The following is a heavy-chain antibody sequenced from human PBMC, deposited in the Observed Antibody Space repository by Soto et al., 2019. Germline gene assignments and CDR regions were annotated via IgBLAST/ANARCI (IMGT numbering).Heavy chain of an antibody. D-gene: IGHD4-17*01. Sequence: SETLSLTCAVYCGSFSGYYWSWIRQPPGKGLEWIGEINHSGSTNYNPSLKSRVTISVDTSKNQFSLKLSSVTAADTAVYYCARGMATVTTPLSPPPRYNWFVPWGQGTLVTVSS. CDR3: ARGMATVTTPLSPPPRYNWFVP. J-gene: IGHJ5*02. V-gene: IGHV4-34*01. CDR1: CGSFSGYY. CDR2: INHSGST.